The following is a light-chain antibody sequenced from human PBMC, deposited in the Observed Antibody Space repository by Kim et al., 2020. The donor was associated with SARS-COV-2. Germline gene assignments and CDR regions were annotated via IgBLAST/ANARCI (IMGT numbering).Light chain of an antibody. CDR2: GVS. J-gene: IGKJ4*01. V-gene: IGKV3-15*01. CDR1: QTISRD. Sequence: VFPVERVTLSCRTSQTISRDLAWYQQKPGQAPRLLIYGVSTRATGIPATFTGSGSGTEFTLTISSLQSEDFALYYCHQYNDWPLTFGGGTKVDIK. CDR3: HQYNDWPLT.